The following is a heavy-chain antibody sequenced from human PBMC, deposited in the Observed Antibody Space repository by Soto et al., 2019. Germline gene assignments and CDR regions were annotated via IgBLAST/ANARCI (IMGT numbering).Heavy chain of an antibody. CDR2: IYYSGST. CDR3: ARVTTVTSIDY. V-gene: IGHV4-31*03. CDR1: GDSISSGGYY. Sequence: ASETLSLTCTVSGDSISSGGYYWSWIRQHPGKGLEWIGYIYYSGSTLYNPSLKSRVTISVDTSKKQFSLKLSSVTAADTAVYYCARVTTVTSIDYWGQGTLVTASS. D-gene: IGHD4-17*01. J-gene: IGHJ4*02.